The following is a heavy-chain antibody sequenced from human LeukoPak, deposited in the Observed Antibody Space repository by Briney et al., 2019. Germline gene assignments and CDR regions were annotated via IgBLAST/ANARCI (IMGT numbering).Heavy chain of an antibody. CDR2: IYSGGST. CDR1: GFTVSSNY. D-gene: IGHD6-6*01. Sequence: GGSLRLSCAASGFTVSSNYMSWVRQAPGKGLEWVSVIYSGGSTYYADSVKGRFTISRDNSKNTLYLQMNSLRAEDTAVYYCAVATARPPYYYYYYMDVWGKGTTVTVSS. V-gene: IGHV3-53*01. CDR3: AVATARPPYYYYYYMDV. J-gene: IGHJ6*03.